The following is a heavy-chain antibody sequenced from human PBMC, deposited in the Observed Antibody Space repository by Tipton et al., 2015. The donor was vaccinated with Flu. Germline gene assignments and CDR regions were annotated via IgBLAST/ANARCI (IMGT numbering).Heavy chain of an antibody. D-gene: IGHD2-21*01. CDR3: ARADVVVIAIEYYYGMDV. CDR2: ISAYNGNT. Sequence: QVQLVQSGAEVKKPGASVKVSCKASGYTFTSYGISWVRQAPGQGLEWMGWISAYNGNTNYAQKLQGRVTMTTDTSTSTAYMEQRSLRSDDTAVYYCARADVVVIAIEYYYGMDVWGQGTTVTVSS. CDR1: GYTFTSYG. V-gene: IGHV1-18*01. J-gene: IGHJ6*02.